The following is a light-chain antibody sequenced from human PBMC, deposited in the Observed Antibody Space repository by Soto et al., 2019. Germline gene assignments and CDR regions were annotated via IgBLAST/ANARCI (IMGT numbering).Light chain of an antibody. CDR2: GAS. J-gene: IGKJ3*01. CDR3: QQYGSSPCA. Sequence: EIVLTQSPGTLSLSPGVRATLSCRASQSVSSTYLAWYQQKPGQAPRLLIYGASNTATGIPDRFSGSGSGTDFTLTISRLQPEDFAVYYCQQYGSSPCAFGPGTKVDI. CDR1: QSVSSTY. V-gene: IGKV3-20*01.